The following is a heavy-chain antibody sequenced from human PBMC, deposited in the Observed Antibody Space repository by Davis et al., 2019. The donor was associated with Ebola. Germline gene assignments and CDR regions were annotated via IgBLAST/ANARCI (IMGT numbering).Heavy chain of an antibody. CDR3: ARDGRMPRMLYGMDV. CDR2: ISDYDGKT. Sequence: ASVQVSCKASGYTFTNYGISWVRQPPGPGLEWMAWISDYDGKTNYAQKFQGRVTMTTDRSTSTAHMELRSLRSEDTAVYYCARDGRMPRMLYGMDVWGQGTTVSVSS. V-gene: IGHV1-18*04. D-gene: IGHD3-16*02. J-gene: IGHJ6*02. CDR1: GYTFTNYG.